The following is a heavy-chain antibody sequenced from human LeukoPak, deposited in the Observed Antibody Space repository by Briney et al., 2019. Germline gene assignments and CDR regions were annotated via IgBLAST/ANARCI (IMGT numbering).Heavy chain of an antibody. Sequence: GASVKVSCKASGYTFTGYYMHWVRQAPGQGLEWMGWINPNSGGTNYAQKFQGRVTMTRDTSISTAYMELSRLRSDDTAVYYCARGSYYYDSSGYVGDPWGQGTLVTVSS. CDR1: GYTFTGYY. CDR2: INPNSGGT. V-gene: IGHV1-2*02. D-gene: IGHD3-22*01. J-gene: IGHJ5*02. CDR3: ARGSYYYDSSGYVGDP.